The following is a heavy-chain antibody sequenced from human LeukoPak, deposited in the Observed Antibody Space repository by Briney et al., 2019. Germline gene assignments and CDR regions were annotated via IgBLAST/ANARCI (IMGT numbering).Heavy chain of an antibody. V-gene: IGHV6-1*01. CDR1: GDSVSSNSAA. CDR3: ARLYCSSTSCYHWFDP. D-gene: IGHD2-2*01. J-gene: IGHJ5*02. CDR2: TYYRSKWYN. Sequence: SQTLSLTCAISGDSVSSNSAAWNWIRQSPSRGLEWLGRTYYRSKWYNDYAVSVKSRITINPDTSKNQFSLQLNSVTPDDTAVYYCARLYCSSTSCYHWFDPWGQGTLVTVSS.